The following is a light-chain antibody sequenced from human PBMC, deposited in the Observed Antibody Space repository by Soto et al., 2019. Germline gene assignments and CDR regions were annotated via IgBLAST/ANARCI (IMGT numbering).Light chain of an antibody. J-gene: IGKJ4*01. CDR2: AAS. V-gene: IGKV3-15*01. Sequence: EVVMTQSPATLSVSPGERATLSCRASQSISNNLVWYQQRPGQAPRLLIFAASTRASGIPARFSASGSGTEFTLTISSLQSEDFAVYYCQQYNDWPPLTFGGGTKVDIK. CDR1: QSISNN. CDR3: QQYNDWPPLT.